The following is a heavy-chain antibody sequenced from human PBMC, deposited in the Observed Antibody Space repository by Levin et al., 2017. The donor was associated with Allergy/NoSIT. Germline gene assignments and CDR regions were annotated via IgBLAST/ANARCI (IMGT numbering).Heavy chain of an antibody. CDR2: INPNNGDT. CDR1: GYSFTGYY. D-gene: IGHD6-19*01. J-gene: IGHJ5*02. Sequence: ASVKVSCKASGYSFTGYYIQWVRQAPGQGLEWMGRINPNNGDTYNAQKFQGRVTMTRDTSISTAYMELSRLTSDDAAVYYCTRLLPGIAVSGSGFDPWGQGTLVAVSS. V-gene: IGHV1-2*06. CDR3: TRLLPGIAVSGSGFDP.